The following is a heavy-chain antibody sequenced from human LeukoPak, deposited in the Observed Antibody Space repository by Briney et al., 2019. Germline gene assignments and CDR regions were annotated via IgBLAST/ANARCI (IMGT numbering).Heavy chain of an antibody. CDR1: GFTFSSYG. D-gene: IGHD3-9*01. V-gene: IGHV3-23*01. CDR3: ARDPYYDILTGSGFDL. J-gene: IGHJ2*01. Sequence: PGGSLRLSCAASGFTFSSYGMSWVRQAPGKGLEWVSAISGSGGSTYYADSVKGRFTISRDNSKNSLYLQMNSLRAEDTAVYYCARDPYYDILTGSGFDLWGRGTLVTVSS. CDR2: ISGSGGST.